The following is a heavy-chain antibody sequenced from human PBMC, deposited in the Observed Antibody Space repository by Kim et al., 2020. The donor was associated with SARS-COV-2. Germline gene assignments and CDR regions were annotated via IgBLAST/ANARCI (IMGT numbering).Heavy chain of an antibody. CDR2: LSASGANT. D-gene: IGHD6-19*01. Sequence: GGSLRLSCAASGFSFSSFAMNWVRQAPGKGLEWVSGLSASGANTYYTDSVKGRFTISRDNSKKMLYLQMDSLRVEDTAIYYCAKDVSTLALGGSVLDHWGQGTQVSVSS. CDR1: GFSFSSFA. J-gene: IGHJ4*02. CDR3: AKDVSTLALGGSVLDH. V-gene: IGHV3-23*01.